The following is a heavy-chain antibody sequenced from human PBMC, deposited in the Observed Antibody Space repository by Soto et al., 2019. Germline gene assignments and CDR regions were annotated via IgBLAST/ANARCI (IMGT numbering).Heavy chain of an antibody. CDR2: LSGRGAST. Sequence: EVPLLESGGGLVQPGGSLRLSCAAYGFTFSIYGMTWVRQAPGEGLEWVSALSGRGASTYYADSVEGRFTISRDNSRNTLNLQMNSLRSDDTAIYYCEILGSGSAYWGHGTLVTVS. CDR1: GFTFSIYG. V-gene: IGHV3-23*01. J-gene: IGHJ4*01. D-gene: IGHD3-10*01. CDR3: EILGSGSAY.